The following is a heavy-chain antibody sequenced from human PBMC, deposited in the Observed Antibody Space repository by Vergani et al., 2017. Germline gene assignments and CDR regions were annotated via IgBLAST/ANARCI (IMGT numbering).Heavy chain of an antibody. D-gene: IGHD3-22*01. V-gene: IGHV3-11*01. CDR2: ISSSSSTI. J-gene: IGHJ6*02. CDR3: SIKHISNDYASSVYYYMGYYYGMDV. CDR1: GFTFSDYY. Sequence: QVQLVESGGGLVKPGGSLRLSCAASGFTFSDYYMSWIRQAPGKGLEWVSYISSSSSTIYYADFVKGRFTIPRDQAKNSLYLQINSLRAEDTAVYYCSIKHISNDYASSVYYYMGYYYGMDVWGQGTTVTVSS.